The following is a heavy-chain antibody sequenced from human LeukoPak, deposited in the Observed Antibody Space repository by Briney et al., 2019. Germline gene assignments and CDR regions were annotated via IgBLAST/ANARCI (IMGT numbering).Heavy chain of an antibody. J-gene: IGHJ4*02. CDR3: ARRDGYIRHFDY. D-gene: IGHD5-24*01. CDR1: GGSFSGYY. V-gene: IGHV4-34*01. CDR2: INHSGST. Sequence: PSETLSLTCAVYGGSFSGYYWSWIRQPPGKGLEWIGEINHSGSTNYNPSLKSRVTISVDTSKNQFSLKLSSVTAADTAVYYCARRDGYIRHFDYWGQGTLVTVSS.